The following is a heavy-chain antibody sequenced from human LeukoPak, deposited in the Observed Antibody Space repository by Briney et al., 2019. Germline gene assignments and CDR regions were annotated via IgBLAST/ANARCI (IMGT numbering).Heavy chain of an antibody. Sequence: SETLSLSCSVSGGSISSYYWSWIRQPPGKGVEWIGYIYYSGSTNYNLSLKSRVAISVDTSKNQFSVKLGSVTAAGPAVYCWARHGSSWYEKDYFDYWGQGTLVTVSS. J-gene: IGHJ4*02. V-gene: IGHV4-59*08. CDR3: ARHGSSWYEKDYFDY. D-gene: IGHD6-13*01. CDR2: IYYSGST. CDR1: GGSISSYY.